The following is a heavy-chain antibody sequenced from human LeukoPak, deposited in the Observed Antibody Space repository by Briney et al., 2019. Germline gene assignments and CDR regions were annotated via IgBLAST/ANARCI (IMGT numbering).Heavy chain of an antibody. CDR2: IYHSGST. Sequence: SQTLSLTCAVSGGSISSGGYSWSWIRQPPGKGLEWIGYIYHSGSTYYNPSLKSRVTISVDTSKNQFSLKLSSVTAADTAVYYCARLVVVPAAMYYYYYGMDVWGKGTTVTVSS. J-gene: IGHJ6*04. V-gene: IGHV4-30-2*01. CDR3: ARLVVVPAAMYYYYYGMDV. D-gene: IGHD2-2*01. CDR1: GGSISSGGYS.